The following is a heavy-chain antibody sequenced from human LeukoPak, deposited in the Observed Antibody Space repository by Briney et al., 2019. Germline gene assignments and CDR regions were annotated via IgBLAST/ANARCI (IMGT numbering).Heavy chain of an antibody. J-gene: IGHJ4*02. CDR3: ARDVNLGILPSYYFDY. V-gene: IGHV3-7*03. D-gene: IGHD3-9*01. Sequence: GGSLRLSCAASGFTFSSYWMSWVRQAPGKGLEWVANIKQDGSEKYYVDSVKGRFTISRDNAKNSLYLQMNSLRAEDTAVYYCARDVNLGILPSYYFDYWGQGTLVTVSS. CDR1: GFTFSSYW. CDR2: IKQDGSEK.